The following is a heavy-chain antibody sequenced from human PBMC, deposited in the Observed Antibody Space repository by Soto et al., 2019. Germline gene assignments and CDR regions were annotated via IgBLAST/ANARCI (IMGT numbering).Heavy chain of an antibody. CDR2: IYYSGST. V-gene: IGHV4-31*03. Sequence: PSETLSLTCTVSGGSISSGGYYWSWIRQHPGKGLEWIGYIYYSGSTYYNPSLKSRVTISVDTSKNQFSLKLRSVTAADTAVYYCARYGSGRYVGVYYHYGMYFWGQGTTVPVSS. CDR1: GGSISSGGYY. J-gene: IGHJ6*02. D-gene: IGHD3-10*01. CDR3: ARYGSGRYVGVYYHYGMYF.